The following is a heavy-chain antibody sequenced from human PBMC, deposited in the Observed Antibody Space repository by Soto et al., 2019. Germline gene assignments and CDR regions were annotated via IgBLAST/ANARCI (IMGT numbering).Heavy chain of an antibody. D-gene: IGHD6-13*01. Sequence: SETLSLTCTVSGGSISSGGYYWSWIRQHPGKGLEWIGYIYYSGSTYYNPSLKSRVTISVDTSKNQFSLKLSSVTAADTAVYYCARSNSSSWSFWFDPWGQGTLVTVSS. CDR3: ARSNSSSWSFWFDP. V-gene: IGHV4-31*03. CDR1: GGSISSGGYY. J-gene: IGHJ5*02. CDR2: IYYSGST.